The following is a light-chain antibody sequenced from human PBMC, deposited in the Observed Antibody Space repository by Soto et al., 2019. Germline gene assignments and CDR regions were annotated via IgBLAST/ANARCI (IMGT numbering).Light chain of an antibody. V-gene: IGKV3-11*01. CDR2: DAS. CDR3: QQRSNWPT. Sequence: EIVLTHSPATLSLSPCEGATLSVRASQSVSSYLAWYQQKPGQAPRLLIYDASNRATGIPARFSGSGSGTDFTLTISSLEPEDFAVYYCQQRSNWPTFGPGTKVDIK. CDR1: QSVSSY. J-gene: IGKJ3*01.